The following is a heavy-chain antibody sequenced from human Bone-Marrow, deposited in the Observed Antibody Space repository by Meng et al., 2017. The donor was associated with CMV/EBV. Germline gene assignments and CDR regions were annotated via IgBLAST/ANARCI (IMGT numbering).Heavy chain of an antibody. CDR3: ASGDFWSGHGTDYYYGMDV. CDR2: IIPIVDIA. D-gene: IGHD3-3*01. J-gene: IGHJ6*02. Sequence: AVKVSCKASGYTFTSYYMHWVRQAPGQGLEWMGWIIPIVDIANFAQKFQGRVTIAADKYTSTAHMELSSLRYEDTAVYYCASGDFWSGHGTDYYYGMDVWGQGTTVTFSS. CDR1: GYTFTSYY. V-gene: IGHV1-69*10.